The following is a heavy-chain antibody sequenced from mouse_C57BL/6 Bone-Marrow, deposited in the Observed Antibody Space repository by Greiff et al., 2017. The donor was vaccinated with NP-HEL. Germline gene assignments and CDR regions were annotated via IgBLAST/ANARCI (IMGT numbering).Heavy chain of an antibody. V-gene: IGHV5-17*01. CDR1: GFTFSDYG. Sequence: EVKLMESGGGLVKPGGSLKLSCAASGFTFSDYGMHWVRQAPEKGLEWVAYISSGSSTIYYADTVKGRFTISRDNAKNTLFLQMTSLRSEDTAMYYCAREGYYGSSYDYYAMDYWGQGTSVTVSS. CDR3: AREGYYGSSYDYYAMDY. CDR2: ISSGSSTI. D-gene: IGHD1-1*01. J-gene: IGHJ4*01.